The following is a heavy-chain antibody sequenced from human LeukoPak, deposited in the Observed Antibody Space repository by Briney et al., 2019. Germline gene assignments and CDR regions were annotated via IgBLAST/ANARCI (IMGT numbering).Heavy chain of an antibody. D-gene: IGHD3-10*01. CDR3: ALMVRGVIISREYFQH. Sequence: GGSLRLSCAASGFTFSRSWMTWVRQAPGKGLEWVANIKQDGSEKYYVDSVKGRFTISRDNAKNSLYLQMNSLRAEDTAVYYCALMVRGVIISREYFQHWGQGTLVTVSS. J-gene: IGHJ1*01. CDR1: GFTFSRSW. CDR2: IKQDGSEK. V-gene: IGHV3-7*01.